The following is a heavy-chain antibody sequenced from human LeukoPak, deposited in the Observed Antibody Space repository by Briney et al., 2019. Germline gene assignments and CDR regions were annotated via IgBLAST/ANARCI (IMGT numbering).Heavy chain of an antibody. CDR3: ARDVLAAPGTFDY. CDR2: INPRGST. J-gene: IGHJ4*02. CDR1: GGSISSSSFY. V-gene: IGHV4-61*02. Sequence: PSETLSLTCTVSGGSISSSSFYWSWIRQPAGRGLEWIGRINPRGSTNYNPSLKSRVTISLDTSKNQFSLKLSSVTAADTAVYYCARDVLAAPGTFDYWGQGALVTVSS. D-gene: IGHD6-13*01.